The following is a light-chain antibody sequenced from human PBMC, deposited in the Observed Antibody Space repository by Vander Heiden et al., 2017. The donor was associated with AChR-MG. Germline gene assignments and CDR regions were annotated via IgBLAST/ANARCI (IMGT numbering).Light chain of an antibody. Sequence: EIVMTQSPATLSVSPGERATLSCRASQSVSSKLAWYQQKPGQPPRLLIYGASTRATGIPARFNGSGSGTEFTLTISSLQSEDFAVYSCQQDDNWPLTFGHGSKVDIK. CDR2: GAS. CDR1: QSVSSK. J-gene: IGKJ3*01. V-gene: IGKV3-15*01. CDR3: QQDDNWPLT.